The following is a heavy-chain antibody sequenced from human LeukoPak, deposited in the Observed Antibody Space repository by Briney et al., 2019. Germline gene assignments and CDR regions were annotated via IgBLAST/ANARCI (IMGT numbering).Heavy chain of an antibody. Sequence: PSETLSLTCTVSGGSISSSSYYWGWIRQPPGKGLEWIGSIYYSGSTYYNPSLKSRVTISVDTSKNQFSLKLSSVTAADTAVYYCARGSVYSSSWWTFDYWGQGTLVTVSS. CDR1: GGSISSSSYY. D-gene: IGHD6-13*01. CDR3: ARGSVYSSSWWTFDY. V-gene: IGHV4-39*07. CDR2: IYYSGST. J-gene: IGHJ4*02.